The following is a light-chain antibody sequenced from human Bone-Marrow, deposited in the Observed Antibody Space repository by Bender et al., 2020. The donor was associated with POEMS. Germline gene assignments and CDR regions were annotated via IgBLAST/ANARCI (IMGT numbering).Light chain of an antibody. CDR3: ATWDSSLSAVV. CDR1: SSNIGTNP. V-gene: IGLV1-51*01. J-gene: IGLJ3*02. Sequence: QSVLTQPPSASGTPGQRVTISCSGSSSNIGTNPVNWYQQLPGTAPKLLIYDTDKRPSGLPDRFSGSKSGTSATLGITGLQTGDEADYYCATWDSSLSAVVLGGGTKLTVL. CDR2: DTD.